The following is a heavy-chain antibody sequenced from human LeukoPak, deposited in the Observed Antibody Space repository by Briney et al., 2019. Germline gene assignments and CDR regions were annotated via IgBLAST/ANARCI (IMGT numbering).Heavy chain of an antibody. V-gene: IGHV1-18*01. CDR3: ASYLMGAKTYYGMDV. D-gene: IGHD1-26*01. Sequence: GASVKVSCKASGYTFTSYGISWVRQAPGQGLEWMGWISAYNGNTNYAQKLQGRVTMTTDTSTSTAYMELRSLRSDDTAVYYCASYLMGAKTYYGMDVWGQGTTVTVSS. CDR2: ISAYNGNT. CDR1: GYTFTSYG. J-gene: IGHJ6*02.